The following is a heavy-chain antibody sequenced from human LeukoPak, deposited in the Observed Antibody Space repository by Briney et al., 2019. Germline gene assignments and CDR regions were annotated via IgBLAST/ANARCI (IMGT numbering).Heavy chain of an antibody. CDR2: VYYSGSP. CDR1: GGSITIGTW. J-gene: IGHJ3*01. V-gene: IGHV4-4*02. CDR3: ARGPRK. Sequence: SETLSLTCAVSGGSITIGTWWTWVRQPPGQGLEWIGEVYYSGSPNYNSSLKSRVTISLDKTKNQFLLNLTSVTAADTAVYYCARGPRKWGQGTMVSVSS.